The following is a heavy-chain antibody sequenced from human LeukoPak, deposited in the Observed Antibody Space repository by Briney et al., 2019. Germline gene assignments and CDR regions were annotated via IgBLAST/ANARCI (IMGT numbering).Heavy chain of an antibody. D-gene: IGHD2-15*01. V-gene: IGHV1-69*13. Sequence: ASVKVSCKASGGTFSSYAISWVRQAPGQGLEWMGGIIPIFGTANYAQRFQGRVTITADESTSTAYMELSSLRSEGTAVYYCARDGAYCSGGSCHDYWGQGTLVTVSS. CDR2: IIPIFGTA. J-gene: IGHJ4*02. CDR1: GGTFSSYA. CDR3: ARDGAYCSGGSCHDY.